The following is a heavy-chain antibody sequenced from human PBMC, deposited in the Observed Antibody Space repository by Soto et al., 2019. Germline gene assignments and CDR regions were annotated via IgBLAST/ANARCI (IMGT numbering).Heavy chain of an antibody. CDR3: ARDLGRSTVVTLHGGGDSFYYGMDV. D-gene: IGHD3-16*01. CDR1: GYTFTSYG. Sequence: ASVKVSCKASGYTFTSYGISWVRQAPGQGLEWMGIINPSGGSTSYAQKFQGRVTMTRDTSTSTVYMELSSLRSEDTAVYYCARDLGRSTVVTLHGGGDSFYYGMDVWGQGTTVTVSS. CDR2: INPSGGST. J-gene: IGHJ6*02. V-gene: IGHV1-46*01.